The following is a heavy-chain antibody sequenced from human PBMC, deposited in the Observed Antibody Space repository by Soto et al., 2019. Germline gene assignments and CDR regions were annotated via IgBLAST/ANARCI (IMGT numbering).Heavy chain of an antibody. V-gene: IGHV4-30-4*01. J-gene: IGHJ4*02. Sequence: QVQLQESGPGLVKPSQTLSLTCTVSGDSISSGDYYWSWIRQPPGKGLEWIGYIYYSGSTYYNPSLKSRVTISVDTSKNQFSLKLSSVTAADTAVYYCARGGIVGATTFDYWGQGTLVTVSS. CDR1: GDSISSGDYY. CDR3: ARGGIVGATTFDY. D-gene: IGHD1-26*01. CDR2: IYYSGST.